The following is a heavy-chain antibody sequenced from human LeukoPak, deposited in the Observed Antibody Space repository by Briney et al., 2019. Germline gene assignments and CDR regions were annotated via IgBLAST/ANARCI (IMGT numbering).Heavy chain of an antibody. V-gene: IGHV3-66*01. Sequence: PGGSLRLSCAASGFTVSSNYMSWVRQAPGKGLEWVSVLYNGGSTYYADSVKGRFTISRDNSENTLYLQMNSLRADDTAVYYCARVLAFADGEDYWGQGTLVPSPQ. CDR2: LYNGGST. CDR3: ARVLAFADGEDY. D-gene: IGHD2-21*01. J-gene: IGHJ4*02. CDR1: GFTVSSNY.